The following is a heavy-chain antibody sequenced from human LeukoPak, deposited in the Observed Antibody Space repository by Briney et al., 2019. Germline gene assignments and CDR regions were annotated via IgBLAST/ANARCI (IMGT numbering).Heavy chain of an antibody. J-gene: IGHJ6*02. D-gene: IGHD2-21*01. CDR2: ISATSTFI. V-gene: IGHV3-21*01. CDR1: GFTFSRHH. Sequence: GGSLRLSCSASGFTFSRHHMTWVRQAPGKGLEWASSISATSTFIEDADSVKGRFTISRDNAKNSVYLQMDSLKDEDTAVYYCATIPTGGLVRAGVIDVWGQGTTVTVSS. CDR3: ATIPTGGLVRAGVIDV.